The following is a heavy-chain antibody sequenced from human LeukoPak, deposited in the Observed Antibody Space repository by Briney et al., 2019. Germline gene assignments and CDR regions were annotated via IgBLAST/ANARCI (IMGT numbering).Heavy chain of an antibody. CDR3: ARETLEYGSGSNNWFDP. Sequence: KASETLSLTCTVSGGSIGSYYWSWIRQPPGKGLEWIGYIYYSGSTNYNPSLKSRVTISVDTSKNQFSLKLSSVTAADTAVYYCARETLEYGSGSNNWFDPWGQGTLVTVSS. J-gene: IGHJ5*02. D-gene: IGHD3-10*01. V-gene: IGHV4-59*01. CDR1: GGSIGSYY. CDR2: IYYSGST.